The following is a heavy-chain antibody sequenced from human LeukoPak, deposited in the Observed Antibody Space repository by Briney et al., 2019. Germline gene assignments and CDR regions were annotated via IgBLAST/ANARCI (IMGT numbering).Heavy chain of an antibody. V-gene: IGHV1-2*02. CDR3: ARGPVLYYDSSGGFDP. CDR1: GYTFTSYD. D-gene: IGHD3-22*01. CDR2: INPNSGGT. J-gene: IGHJ5*02. Sequence: ASVKVSCKASGYTFTSYDINWVRQATGQGLEWMGWINPNSGGTNYAQKFQGRVTMTRDTSISTAYMELSRLRSDDTAVYYCARGPVLYYDSSGGFDPWGQGTLVTVSS.